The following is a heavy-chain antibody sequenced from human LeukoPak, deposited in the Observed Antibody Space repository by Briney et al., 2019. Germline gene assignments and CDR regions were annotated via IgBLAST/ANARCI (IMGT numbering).Heavy chain of an antibody. CDR3: ARRSGIAVAGAFDY. Sequence: GSLRLSCAASGFTFRTSGMNWVRQAPGKGLEWVSGISGSGDSTYYADSVKGRFTISRDNSKNTLYLQMNSLRAEDTAVYYCARRSGIAVAGAFDYWGQGTLVTVSS. D-gene: IGHD6-19*01. CDR1: GFTFRTSG. CDR2: ISGSGDST. J-gene: IGHJ4*02. V-gene: IGHV3-23*01.